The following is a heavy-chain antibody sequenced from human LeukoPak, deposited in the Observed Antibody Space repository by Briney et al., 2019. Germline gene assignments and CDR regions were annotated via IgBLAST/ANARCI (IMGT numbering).Heavy chain of an antibody. CDR3: ARDGLNDYGGNSFDY. D-gene: IGHD4-23*01. Sequence: PSETLSLTCTVSGGSISSYYWSWIRQPPGKGLEWIGYIYYSGSTNYNPSLKSRVTISVDTSKYQFSLKLSSVTAADTAVYYCARDGLNDYGGNSFDYWGQGTLVTVSS. CDR2: IYYSGST. CDR1: GGSISSYY. J-gene: IGHJ4*02. V-gene: IGHV4-59*01.